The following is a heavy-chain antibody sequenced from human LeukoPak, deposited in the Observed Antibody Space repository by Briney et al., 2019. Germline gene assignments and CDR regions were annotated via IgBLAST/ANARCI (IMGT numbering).Heavy chain of an antibody. Sequence: PGGSLRLSCAASGFTFSSYGMHGVRQAPGKGLEWVAVISYDGSNKYYADSVKGRFTISRDNSKNTLYLQMNSLRAEDTAVYYCATDGGSSWFVDYWGQGTLVTVSS. CDR1: GFTFSSYG. CDR3: ATDGGSSWFVDY. J-gene: IGHJ4*02. D-gene: IGHD6-13*01. V-gene: IGHV3-30*03. CDR2: ISYDGSNK.